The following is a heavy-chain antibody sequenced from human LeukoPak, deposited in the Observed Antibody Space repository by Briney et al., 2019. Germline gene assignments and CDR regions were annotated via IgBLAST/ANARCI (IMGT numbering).Heavy chain of an antibody. J-gene: IGHJ4*02. CDR2: INPNSGGT. Sequence: ASVKVSCKASGYTFTGYYMHWVRQAPGQGLEWMGRINPNSGGTNYAQKFQGRVTMTRDTSISTAYMELSRLRSEDTAVYYCARGPFDGYYFDYWGQGTLVAVSS. CDR1: GYTFTGYY. V-gene: IGHV1-2*06. CDR3: ARGPFDGYYFDY. D-gene: IGHD3-22*01.